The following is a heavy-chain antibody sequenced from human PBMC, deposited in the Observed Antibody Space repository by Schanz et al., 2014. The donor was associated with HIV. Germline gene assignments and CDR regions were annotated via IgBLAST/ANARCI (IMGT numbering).Heavy chain of an antibody. CDR1: GGTFSSST. V-gene: IGHV1-69*01. D-gene: IGHD6-6*01. CDR3: ARGAAARHNSYYYDLDV. CDR2: IIPSFDTT. J-gene: IGHJ6*02. Sequence: QVQLVQSGAEVEKPGSSVKVSCKASGGTFSSSTISWVRQAPGQGLEWMGGIIPSFDTTNYAQTFQGRVTITADESTSTGYMEMNRLVSEDTGIYYCARGAAARHNSYYYDLDVWGQGTTVIVSS.